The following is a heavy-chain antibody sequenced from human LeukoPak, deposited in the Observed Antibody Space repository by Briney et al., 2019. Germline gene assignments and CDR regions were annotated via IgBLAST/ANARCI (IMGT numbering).Heavy chain of an antibody. CDR3: ARGPPIAAANALFDY. CDR1: GGSFSGYY. D-gene: IGHD6-13*01. V-gene: IGHV4-34*01. Sequence: PSETLSLTCAVYGGSFSGYYWSWIRQPPGKGLEWIGEINHSGSTNYNPSLKRRVTISVDTSKNQFSLKLSSVTAADTAVYYCARGPPIAAANALFDYWGQGTLVTVSS. CDR2: INHSGST. J-gene: IGHJ4*02.